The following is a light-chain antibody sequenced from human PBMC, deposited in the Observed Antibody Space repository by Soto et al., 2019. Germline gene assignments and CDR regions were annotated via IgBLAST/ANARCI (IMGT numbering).Light chain of an antibody. J-gene: IGKJ2*01. CDR3: RERTHWPYT. CDR2: RVS. CDR1: LSLLYTDGNTY. Sequence: DVVMTQSPLSLPVTLGQPASISCRSSLSLLYTDGNTYLNWFQQRPGQSPRRLIYRVSNRDSGVPARFSGSGSGTDVTLKINRVEAEEVAFYYCRERTHWPYTCGQGTKLEI. V-gene: IGKV2-30*01.